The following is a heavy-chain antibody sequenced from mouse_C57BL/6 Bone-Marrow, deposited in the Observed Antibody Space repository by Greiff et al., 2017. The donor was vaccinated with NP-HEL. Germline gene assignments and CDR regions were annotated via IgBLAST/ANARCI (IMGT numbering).Heavy chain of an antibody. J-gene: IGHJ3*01. CDR3: TREGGIQLRLLAWFAY. D-gene: IGHD3-2*02. CDR1: GYTFTDYE. V-gene: IGHV1-15*01. Sequence: QVQLQQSGAELVRPGASVTLSCKASGYTFTDYEMHWVKQTPVHGLEWIGAIDPETGGTAYNQKFKGKAILTADKSSSTAYMELRSLTSEDSAVYYCTREGGIQLRLLAWFAYWGQGTLVTVSA. CDR2: IDPETGGT.